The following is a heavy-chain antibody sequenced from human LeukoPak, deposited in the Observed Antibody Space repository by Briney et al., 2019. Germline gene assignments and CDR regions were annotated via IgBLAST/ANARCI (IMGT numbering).Heavy chain of an antibody. CDR3: ANLRYFDWLQKSTFDY. CDR2: ISGSGGST. D-gene: IGHD3-9*01. CDR1: GFTFSSYA. Sequence: GGSPRLSCAASGFTFSSYAMSWVRQAPGKGLEWVSAISGSGGSTYYADSVKGRFTISRDNSKNTLYLQMSSLRAEDTAVYYCANLRYFDWLQKSTFDYWGQGTLVTVSS. J-gene: IGHJ4*02. V-gene: IGHV3-23*01.